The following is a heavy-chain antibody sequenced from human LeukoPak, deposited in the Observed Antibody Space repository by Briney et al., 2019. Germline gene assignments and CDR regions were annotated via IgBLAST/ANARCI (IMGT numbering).Heavy chain of an antibody. D-gene: IGHD6-13*01. Sequence: GGSLRLSCAASGFTFSSYAMNWFRQAPGKGLDWVSHISGRGISTYYADSVKGRFTISRDNSKNTLYLQMNGLRAEDTAVYYCAKDRSIAAGADAFDIWGQGPMVTVSS. V-gene: IGHV3-23*01. CDR3: AKDRSIAAGADAFDI. CDR2: ISGRGIST. CDR1: GFTFSSYA. J-gene: IGHJ3*02.